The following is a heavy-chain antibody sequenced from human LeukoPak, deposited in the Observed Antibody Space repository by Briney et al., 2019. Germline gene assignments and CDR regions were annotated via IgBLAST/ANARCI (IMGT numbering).Heavy chain of an antibody. J-gene: IGHJ4*02. Sequence: GGSLRLSCAASGFTFSNYAMSWVRQAPGKGLEWVSYISSSSSTIYYADSVKGRFTISRDNSKNTLYLQMNSLRAEDTAVYYCAKGPGRFLEWSYPHYFDYWGQGTLVTVSS. V-gene: IGHV3-23*01. D-gene: IGHD3-3*01. CDR1: GFTFSNYA. CDR3: AKGPGRFLEWSYPHYFDY. CDR2: ISSSSSTI.